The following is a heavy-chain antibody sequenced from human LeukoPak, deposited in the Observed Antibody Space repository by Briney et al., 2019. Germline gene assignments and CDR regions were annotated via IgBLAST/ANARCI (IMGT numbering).Heavy chain of an antibody. D-gene: IGHD6-13*01. Sequence: GASVKVSCKASGGTFSSYAISWVRRAPGQGLEWMGGIIPIFGTANYAQKFQGRVTITADESTSTAYMELSSLRSEDTAVYYCARDHTGIAAAGADYWGQGTLVTVSS. CDR2: IIPIFGTA. J-gene: IGHJ4*02. V-gene: IGHV1-69*13. CDR1: GGTFSSYA. CDR3: ARDHTGIAAAGADY.